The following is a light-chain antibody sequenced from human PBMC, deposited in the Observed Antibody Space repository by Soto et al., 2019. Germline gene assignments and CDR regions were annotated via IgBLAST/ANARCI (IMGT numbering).Light chain of an antibody. V-gene: IGKV3-15*01. CDR1: QNVDSK. Sequence: EIVMTQSPAALSVSPGERATLSCRASQNVDSKLAWYQHKPGQAPRLLIYGVSTRVTGIPIRFSGSGSGTEFTLTINSLQGEDFAVYYCQQYNRWLQTFGQGTTV. J-gene: IGKJ1*01. CDR3: QQYNRWLQT. CDR2: GVS.